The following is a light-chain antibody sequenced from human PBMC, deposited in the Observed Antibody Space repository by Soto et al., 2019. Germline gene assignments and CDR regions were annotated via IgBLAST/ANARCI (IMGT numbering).Light chain of an antibody. Sequence: EIVLTQSPGTLSLSPGERATLSCRASQSVSSRYLAWYQQKPGQAPRLLIFSASSRATGIPDRFSGSGSGTDFTLTISSLEPEDFAVYYCQQYDNSPMYTFGQGTKLEIK. CDR2: SAS. CDR3: QQYDNSPMYT. V-gene: IGKV3-20*01. CDR1: QSVSSRY. J-gene: IGKJ2*01.